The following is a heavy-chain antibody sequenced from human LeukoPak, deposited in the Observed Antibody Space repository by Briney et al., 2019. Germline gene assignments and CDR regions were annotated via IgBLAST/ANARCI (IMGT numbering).Heavy chain of an antibody. Sequence: PTETLSLTFTVSVGSISIYYGGSSRQPGGKGLEWIGRIYAGGNTTYNPSLKSQVTLAVDTSNTQSSLKPRSLTPADTAVYYCARDSGNTGEVKFDPWGQGNLVTVS. CDR2: IYAGGNT. D-gene: IGHD3-10*01. CDR3: ARDSGNTGEVKFDP. J-gene: IGHJ5*02. V-gene: IGHV4-4*07. CDR1: VGSISIYY.